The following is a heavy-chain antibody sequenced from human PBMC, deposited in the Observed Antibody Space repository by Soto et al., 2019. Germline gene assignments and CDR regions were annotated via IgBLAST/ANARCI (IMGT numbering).Heavy chain of an antibody. V-gene: IGHV1-3*01. J-gene: IGHJ6*03. CDR3: ARSLGYGSGKNYYYYYMDV. CDR1: GYTFTSYA. CDR2: INAGNGNT. Sequence: ASVKASCKAAGYTFTSYAMHWVRQAPGQRLEWMGWINAGNGNTKYSQKFQGRVTITRDTSASTAYMELSSLRSEDTAVYYCARSLGYGSGKNYYYYYMDVWGKGTTVTVSS. D-gene: IGHD3-10*01.